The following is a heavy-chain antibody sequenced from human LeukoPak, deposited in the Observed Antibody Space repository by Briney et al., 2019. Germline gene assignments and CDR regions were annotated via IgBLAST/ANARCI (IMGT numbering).Heavy chain of an antibody. Sequence: GGSLRLSCAASGFTFSSYSMNWVRQAPGKGLEWVSSISSSSSYIYYADSVKGRFTISRDNAKNSLYLQMNSLRAEDTAVYYYARGLAEGLLWFGELFRNWFDPWGQGTLVTVSS. D-gene: IGHD3-10*01. CDR2: ISSSSSYI. CDR3: ARGLAEGLLWFGELFRNWFDP. V-gene: IGHV3-21*01. J-gene: IGHJ5*02. CDR1: GFTFSSYS.